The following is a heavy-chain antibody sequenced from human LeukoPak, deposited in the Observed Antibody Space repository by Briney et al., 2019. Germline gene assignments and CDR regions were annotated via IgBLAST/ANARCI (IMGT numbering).Heavy chain of an antibody. CDR1: GGSISSSSYY. CDR2: IYYSGST. V-gene: IGHV4-39*01. CDR3: ARHHEGTYILTGHYDY. Sequence: NSSETLSLTCTVSGGSISSSSYYWGWIRQPPGKGLEWIGSIYYSGSTYYNPSLKSRVTISVDTSKNQFSLKLSSVTAADTAVYYCARHHEGTYILTGHYDYWGQGTLVTVSS. J-gene: IGHJ4*02. D-gene: IGHD3-9*01.